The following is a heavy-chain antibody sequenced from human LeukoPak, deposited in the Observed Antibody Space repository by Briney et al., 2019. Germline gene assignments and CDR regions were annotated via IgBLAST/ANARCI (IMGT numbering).Heavy chain of an antibody. J-gene: IGHJ4*02. D-gene: IGHD3-22*01. Sequence: ASVKVSCKASGYTFTSYAMNWVRQAPGQGLEWMGWINTNTGNPTYAQGFTGRFVFSLDTSVSTAYLQISSLKAEDTAVYYCARGPRVRGYYYNPIDYWGQGTLVTVSS. CDR2: INTNTGNP. V-gene: IGHV7-4-1*02. CDR1: GYTFTSYA. CDR3: ARGPRVRGYYYNPIDY.